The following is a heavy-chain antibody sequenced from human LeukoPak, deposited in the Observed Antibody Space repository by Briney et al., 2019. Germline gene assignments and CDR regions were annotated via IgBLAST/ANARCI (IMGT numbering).Heavy chain of an antibody. V-gene: IGHV3-23*01. CDR2: ISGSGGST. Sequence: GGSLRLSCAASGFTFSSYAMSWVRQAPGKGLEWVSAISGSGGSTYYADSVKGRFTISRDNSKNTLYLQMNSLRAEDTAVYYCAKDEGYFSVYYYYMDVWGKGTTVTVSS. J-gene: IGHJ6*03. CDR3: AKDEGYFSVYYYYMDV. CDR1: GFTFSSYA. D-gene: IGHD2/OR15-2a*01.